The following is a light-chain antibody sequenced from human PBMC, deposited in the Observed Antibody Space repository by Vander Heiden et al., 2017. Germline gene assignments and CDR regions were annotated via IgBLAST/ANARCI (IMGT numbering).Light chain of an antibody. CDR3: GTWDSSRSADVV. J-gene: IGLJ2*01. Sequence: QSVLTHPPSLSAAPRHQATITCSGGSCNNGNNYVSWYQQHPGTAPKLLIYDNNKRPSGIPDRFSGSRSGTSATLGITGLQTEDEDDYYCGTWDSSRSADVVFGGGTKLTVL. V-gene: IGLV1-51*01. CDR1: SCNNGNNY. CDR2: DNN.